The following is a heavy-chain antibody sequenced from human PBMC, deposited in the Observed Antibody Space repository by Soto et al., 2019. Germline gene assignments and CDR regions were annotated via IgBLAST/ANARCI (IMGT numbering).Heavy chain of an antibody. CDR3: AKVRRDFAWLSELDYFDY. V-gene: IGHV3-23*01. Sequence: HPSETLSLTCTVSGGSISSGGYYWTWVRQVPGKGLEWVSAISAGGGTTYYADPVKGRFTISRDNSKNMLYLQMNSLRAEDTAVYYCAKVRRDFAWLSELDYFDYWGQGTPVTVSS. J-gene: IGHJ4*02. CDR1: GGSISSGGYY. D-gene: IGHD3-9*01. CDR2: ISAGGGTT.